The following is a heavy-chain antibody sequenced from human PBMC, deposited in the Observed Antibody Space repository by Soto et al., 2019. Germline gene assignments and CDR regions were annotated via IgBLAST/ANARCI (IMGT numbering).Heavy chain of an antibody. D-gene: IGHD3-3*01. J-gene: IGHJ3*02. V-gene: IGHV1-2*02. CDR2: INPATGAA. CDR1: GYPVTAYY. CDR3: ARGGGVGVAGSAAFDM. Sequence: QLHLVQSGAVVKKPGASVTVSCSASGYPVTAYYMHWVRQAPGRGLEWMGGINPATGAAKYTQTFQGRVTMPRDTSTSTVFMALSGLTSEXTAIFYCARGGGVGVAGSAAFDMWGQGTLVTV.